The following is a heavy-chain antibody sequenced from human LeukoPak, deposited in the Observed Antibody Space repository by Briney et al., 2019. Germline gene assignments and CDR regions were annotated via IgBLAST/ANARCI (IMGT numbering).Heavy chain of an antibody. D-gene: IGHD3-10*01. CDR3: AREYDPDRSGSYTLDY. J-gene: IGHJ4*02. V-gene: IGHV4-4*02. CDR1: GGSISRSNW. CDR2: IYHSGST. Sequence: SETLSLTCAVSGGSISRSNWWSWVRQPPGKGLEWIGEIYHSGSTNYNPSLKSRVTISVDKSKNQFSLKLSSVTAADTAVYYCAREYDPDRSGSYTLDYWGQGTLVTVSS.